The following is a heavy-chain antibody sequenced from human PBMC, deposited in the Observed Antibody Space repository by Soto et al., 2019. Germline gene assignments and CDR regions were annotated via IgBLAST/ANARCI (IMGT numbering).Heavy chain of an antibody. CDR2: IFPNGST. V-gene: IGHV4-4*07. CDR1: RGYVNTFH. J-gene: IGHJ6*02. Sequence: SETLSLTCTVSRGYVNTFHWSWVRQPAGKGLEWIGRIFPNGSTDYSPSLKSRVTLSVDTSKNQISLNLTSVTAADTAVYYCARGSGSYGYPYYYGMDVWGQGTTVTVSS. D-gene: IGHD5-18*01. CDR3: ARGSGSYGYPYYYGMDV.